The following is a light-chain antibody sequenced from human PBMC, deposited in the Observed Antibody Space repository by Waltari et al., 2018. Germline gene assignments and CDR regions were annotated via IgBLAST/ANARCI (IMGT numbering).Light chain of an antibody. CDR3: QKYGSLPAT. Sequence: EIMLTQSPGTLSLSPGERATLSCRASQSISKYLAWYQQKPGQAPRLLIYDASLRATGIPDSFSGSGYGTDFSLTISRLEPEDYAVYYCQKYGSLPATFGRGTKVEIK. V-gene: IGKV3-20*01. CDR1: QSISKY. CDR2: DAS. J-gene: IGKJ1*01.